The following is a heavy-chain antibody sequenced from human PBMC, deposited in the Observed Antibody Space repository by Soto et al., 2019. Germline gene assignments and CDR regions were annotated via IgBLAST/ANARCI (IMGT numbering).Heavy chain of an antibody. CDR2: ISYDGSNK. CDR3: ARDTESITMVRGVIITAHFDY. D-gene: IGHD3-10*01. J-gene: IGHJ4*02. CDR1: GFTFSSYA. Sequence: GGSLRLSCAASGFTFSSYAMHWVRQAPGKGLEWVAVISYDGSNKYYADSVKGRFTISRDNSKNTLYLQMNSLRAEDTAVYYCARDTESITMVRGVIITAHFDYWGQGTLVTVSS. V-gene: IGHV3-30-3*01.